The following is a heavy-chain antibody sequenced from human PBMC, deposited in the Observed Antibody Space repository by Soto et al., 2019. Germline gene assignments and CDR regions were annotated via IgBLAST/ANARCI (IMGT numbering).Heavy chain of an antibody. J-gene: IGHJ4*02. Sequence: GASVKVTCKASGYTFTGYYIHWERQAPGQGIDWMGWINPNSGVTNYAQKFQGRVTMARDTSISTAYMELSRLRSDDTAVYYCARLTVPLDIVVLPAASYDYWGQGTLVTVSS. CDR3: ARLTVPLDIVVLPAASYDY. CDR1: GYTFTGYY. V-gene: IGHV1-2*02. D-gene: IGHD2-2*01. CDR2: INPNSGVT.